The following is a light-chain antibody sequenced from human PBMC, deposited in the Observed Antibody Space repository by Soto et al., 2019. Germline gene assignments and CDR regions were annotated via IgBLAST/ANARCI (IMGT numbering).Light chain of an antibody. V-gene: IGKV3-20*01. J-gene: IGKJ4*01. CDR1: QSVSSSY. Sequence: EIVLTQSPGTLSLSPGERVTLSCRASQSVSSSYLAWYQQKPGQAPRLLIYGVSSRATGIPDRFSGSGSGTDFTLTISRLEPEDFAVYYCQQYGNSPLTFGGGT. CDR3: QQYGNSPLT. CDR2: GVS.